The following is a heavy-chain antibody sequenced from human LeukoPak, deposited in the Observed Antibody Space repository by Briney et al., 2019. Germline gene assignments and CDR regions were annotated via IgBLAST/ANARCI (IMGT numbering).Heavy chain of an antibody. J-gene: IGHJ2*01. Sequence: SETLSLTCAVYGGSFSGYYWSWIRQPPGKGLEWIGEINHSGSTNYNPSLKSRVTISVGTSKNQFSLKLSSVTAADTAVYYCAPYTVVRGVVRSFDLWGRGTLVTVSS. CDR3: APYTVVRGVVRSFDL. CDR1: GGSFSGYY. CDR2: INHSGST. D-gene: IGHD3-10*01. V-gene: IGHV4-34*01.